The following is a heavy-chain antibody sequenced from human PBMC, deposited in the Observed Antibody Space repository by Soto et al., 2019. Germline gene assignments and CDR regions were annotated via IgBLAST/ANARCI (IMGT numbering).Heavy chain of an antibody. V-gene: IGHV3-21*01. CDR1: GFTFSSYS. J-gene: IGHJ6*02. CDR2: ISSSSSYI. CDR3: ARGSDGRYYYGMDV. Sequence: GGSLRLSCAASGFTFSSYSMNWVRQAPGKGLEWVSSISSSSSYIYYADSVKGRFTISRDNAKNSLYLQMNSLRAEDTAVYYCARGSDGRYYYGMDVWGQGTTVTVSS. D-gene: IGHD2-15*01.